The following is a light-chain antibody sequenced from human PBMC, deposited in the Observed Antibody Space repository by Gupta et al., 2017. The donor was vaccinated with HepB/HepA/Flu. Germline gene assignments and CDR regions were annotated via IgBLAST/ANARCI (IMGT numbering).Light chain of an antibody. J-gene: IGKJ4*01. CDR2: GAS. V-gene: IGKV3-15*01. CDR3: QQYNDWPPLT. CDR1: QRLNSN. Sequence: EIVLTQSPATLSVSPGDRATPSCRASQRLNSNLAWYQQKPGQAPRLLIYGASTRATGIPARFSGSESGTEFTLTISSLQSEDFGVYYCQQYNDWPPLTFGGGTKVEI.